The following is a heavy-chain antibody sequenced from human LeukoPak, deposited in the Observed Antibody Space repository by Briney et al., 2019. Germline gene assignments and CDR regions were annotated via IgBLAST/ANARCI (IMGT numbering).Heavy chain of an antibody. D-gene: IGHD5-18*01. J-gene: IGHJ4*02. CDR2: IKQDGSEK. CDR1: GFTFSSYW. Sequence: GGSLRLSCAASGFTFSSYWMTWIRQAPGKGLEWVANIKQDGSEKYYVDSVKGRFTISRDNAKNSLYLQMDSLRAEDTAVYYCARDTGGGYSCYDCWSQGTLVTVSS. CDR3: ARDTGGGYSCYDC. V-gene: IGHV3-7*01.